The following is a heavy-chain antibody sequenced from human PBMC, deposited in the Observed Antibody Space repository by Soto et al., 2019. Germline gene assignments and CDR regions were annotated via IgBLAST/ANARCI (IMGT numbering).Heavy chain of an antibody. D-gene: IGHD2-15*01. CDR2: VNPIGGST. J-gene: IGHJ1*01. CDR1: GYLFTAYS. CDR3: ARGENCGGGTCYSEYYHR. V-gene: IGHV1-46*01. Sequence: ASVKVSCKASGYLFTAYSMHWVRLAPGQGLEWMGVVNPIGGSTKYAQNFQGRVTMTRDTSTTTIYMGLSSLRSDDTAIYYCARGENCGGGTCYSEYYHRWGQGTRVTVSS.